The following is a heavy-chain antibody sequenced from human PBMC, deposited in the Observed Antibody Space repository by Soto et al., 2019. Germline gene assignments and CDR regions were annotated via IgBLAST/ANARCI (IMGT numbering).Heavy chain of an antibody. CDR3: ARDAPYGITGTFDI. CDR1: GFTVSSNY. D-gene: IGHD3-10*01. CDR2: IYTGGST. Sequence: GGSLRLSCAASGFTVSSNYMSWVRQAPGKGLEWVSLIYTGGSTNYAGSVKGRFTISRDNSKNTLYLQLNSLRAEDKAVYYCARDAPYGITGTFDIWSQGTMVTVSS. J-gene: IGHJ3*02. V-gene: IGHV3-66*01.